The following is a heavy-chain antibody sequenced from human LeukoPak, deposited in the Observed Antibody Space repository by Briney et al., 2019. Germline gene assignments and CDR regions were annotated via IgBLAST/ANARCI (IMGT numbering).Heavy chain of an antibody. CDR2: ISYDGSNK. V-gene: IGHV3-30-3*01. CDR3: AKDTFGVVITPFDY. D-gene: IGHD3-3*01. Sequence: GGSLRLSCAASGFTFSTYAMHWVRQAPGKGLEWVAVISYDGSNKYYADSVKGRFTISRDNSKNTLYLQMNSLRAEDTAVYYCAKDTFGVVITPFDYWGQGTLVTVSS. J-gene: IGHJ4*02. CDR1: GFTFSTYA.